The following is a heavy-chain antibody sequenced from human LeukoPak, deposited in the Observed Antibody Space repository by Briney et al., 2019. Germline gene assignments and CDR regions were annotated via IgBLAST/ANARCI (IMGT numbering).Heavy chain of an antibody. CDR3: ARGHVLLWFGESKNFDY. Sequence: SETLSLTCAVYGVSFSGYYWSWLRQPPGKGLEWIGEINHSGSTNYNPSLKSRVTISVDTSKNQFSLKLSSVTAADTAVYYCARGHVLLWFGESKNFDYWGQGTLVTVSS. J-gene: IGHJ4*02. V-gene: IGHV4-34*01. CDR2: INHSGST. CDR1: GVSFSGYY. D-gene: IGHD3-10*01.